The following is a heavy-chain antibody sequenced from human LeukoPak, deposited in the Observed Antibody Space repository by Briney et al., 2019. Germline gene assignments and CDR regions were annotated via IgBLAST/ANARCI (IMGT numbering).Heavy chain of an antibody. V-gene: IGHV3-7*01. CDR1: GCTFSSYW. CDR3: ARGGYYGSGSYSDFDY. CDR2: IKQDGSEK. D-gene: IGHD3-10*01. Sequence: GGSLRLSCAASGCTFSSYWMSWVRQAPGKGLEWVANIKQDGSEKYYVDSVKGRFTISRDNAKNSLYLQMNSLRAEDTAVYYCARGGYYGSGSYSDFDYWGQGTLVTVSS. J-gene: IGHJ4*02.